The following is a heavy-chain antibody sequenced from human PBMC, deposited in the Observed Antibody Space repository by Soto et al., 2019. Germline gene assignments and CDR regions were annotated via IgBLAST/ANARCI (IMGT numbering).Heavy chain of an antibody. Sequence: EVQLVESGGGLVKPGGSLRLSCAASGFTFSSYSMNWVRQAPGKGLEWVSSISSSSSYIYYADSVKGRFTLSRDNAKNSLSMQLNTQSAETTAVYQGASSEKEFMIPFGGHAYRVREPPVTVSS. V-gene: IGHV3-21*01. D-gene: IGHD3-16*01. CDR1: GFTFSSYS. J-gene: IGHJ4*02. CDR3: ASSEKEFMIPFGGHAY. CDR2: ISSSSSYI.